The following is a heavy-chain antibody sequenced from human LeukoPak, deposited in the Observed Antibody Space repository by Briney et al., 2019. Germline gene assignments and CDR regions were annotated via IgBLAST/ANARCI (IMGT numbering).Heavy chain of an antibody. D-gene: IGHD6-6*01. J-gene: IGHJ4*02. V-gene: IGHV3-23*01. CDR2: ISSSGGST. Sequence: PGGSLRLSCAASGFTFSSYVMTWVRQAPGKGLEWVSSISSSGGSTYYADSVKGRFIISRDNSKNTLYLQMSSLRAEDTAVYYCARGLYSNSPWGQGTLVTVSS. CDR3: ARGLYSNSP. CDR1: GFTFSSYV.